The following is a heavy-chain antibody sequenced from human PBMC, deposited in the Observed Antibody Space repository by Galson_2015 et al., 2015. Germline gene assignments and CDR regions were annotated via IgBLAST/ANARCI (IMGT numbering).Heavy chain of an antibody. Sequence: SLRLSCAASGFIFSGYYMNWVRQAPGKGLEWVSYISSSSSYIYYADSVKGRFTISRDNAKNSLYLQMNSLRAEDTAVYYYARGPPYYYYGMDVWGKGTTVTVSS. V-gene: IGHV3-21*01. CDR1: GFIFSGYY. CDR2: ISSSSSYI. J-gene: IGHJ6*04. CDR3: ARGPPYYYYGMDV.